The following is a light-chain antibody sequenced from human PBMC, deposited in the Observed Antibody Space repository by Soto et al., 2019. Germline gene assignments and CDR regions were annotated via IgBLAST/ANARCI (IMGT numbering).Light chain of an antibody. Sequence: QAVVTQPPSVSGSPGQSVTISCTGTSSDVGSSNGVSWYQQPPGTAPKLMIYDVSNRPSGVPDRFSGSKSGNTASLTISGLQAEDEADYYCSSYTSTSTHIFGTGTKLTVL. CDR3: SSYTSTSTHI. J-gene: IGLJ1*01. CDR1: SSDVGSSNG. CDR2: DVS. V-gene: IGLV2-18*02.